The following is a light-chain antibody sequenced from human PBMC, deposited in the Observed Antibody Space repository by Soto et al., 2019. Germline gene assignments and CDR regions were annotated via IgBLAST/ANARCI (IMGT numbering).Light chain of an antibody. Sequence: QSVVTQAPSLTVSPGGTVTLTCGSSTGAVTSGHYSYWYQQRPGQAPRILIYDTSNKHSWTPARFSGSLLGGKAALTLSGAQPEDEAEYYCLLSYSGARVFGTGTKVTVL. J-gene: IGLJ1*01. CDR2: DTS. V-gene: IGLV7-46*01. CDR1: TGAVTSGHY. CDR3: LLSYSGARV.